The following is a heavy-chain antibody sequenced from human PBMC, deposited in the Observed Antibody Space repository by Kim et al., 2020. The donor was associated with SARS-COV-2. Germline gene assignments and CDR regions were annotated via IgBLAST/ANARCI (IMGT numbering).Heavy chain of an antibody. V-gene: IGHV3-23*01. J-gene: IGHJ6*02. CDR2: ISGSGGST. D-gene: IGHD6-13*01. Sequence: GGSLRLSCAASGFTFSSYAMSWVRQAPGKGLEWVSAISGSGGSTYYADSVKGRFTISRDNSKNSLYLQMNSLRAEDTAVYYCARDWGEGSSWYDYYYYYGMDVWGQGTTVTVSS. CDR1: GFTFSSYA. CDR3: ARDWGEGSSWYDYYYYYGMDV.